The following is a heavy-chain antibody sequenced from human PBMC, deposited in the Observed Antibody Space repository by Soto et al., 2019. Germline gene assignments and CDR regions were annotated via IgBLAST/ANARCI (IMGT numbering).Heavy chain of an antibody. CDR3: ARDHYSSSTSDY. V-gene: IGHV3-21*06. CDR2: ITRSNYI. CDR1: GFSFSSYT. D-gene: IGHD2-2*01. J-gene: IGHJ4*02. Sequence: EVQLVESGGGLVKPGGSLRLSCAASGFSFSSYTMNWVRQAPGKGLEWVSSITRSNYINYVDSVKGRFTISRDNAKNSLYLNMNSLRADDTAEYYCARDHYSSSTSDYWGQGTLVIVSS.